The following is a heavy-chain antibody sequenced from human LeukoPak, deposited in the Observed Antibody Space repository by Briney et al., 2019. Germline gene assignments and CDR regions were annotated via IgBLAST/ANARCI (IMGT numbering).Heavy chain of an antibody. CDR2: VKSQRNSAAT. CDR3: TTDWGSGHSYVYGFDL. CDR1: GFTFSNAW. D-gene: IGHD3-10*02. J-gene: IGHJ3*01. Sequence: GGSLRLSCTASGFTFSNAWMHWVRQAPGKGLEWVVRVKSQRNSAATDYAAYVNGRFVISRDDSIDTTYLQLNSLKSDDTAFYYCTTDWGSGHSYVYGFDLWGQGTMVTVSS. V-gene: IGHV3-15*01.